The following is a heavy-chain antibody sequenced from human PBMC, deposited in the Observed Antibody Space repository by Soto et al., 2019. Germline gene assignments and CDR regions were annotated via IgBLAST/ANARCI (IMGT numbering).Heavy chain of an antibody. CDR3: ARSCTTYYYQSSPYWPDKELDI. CDR2: IIPIFDAR. D-gene: IGHD3-22*01. J-gene: IGHJ4*02. V-gene: IGHV1-69*06. Sequence: QVQLVQSGAEVQKPGSSVKVSCKASGDTFSSHALSWVRQAPGQGLEWMGGIIPIFDARTYAQKFQGRVTISADKSTKTGYMELSSLTSEDTAVYYCARSCTTYYYQSSPYWPDKELDIWGQGTLITVSS. CDR1: GDTFSSHA.